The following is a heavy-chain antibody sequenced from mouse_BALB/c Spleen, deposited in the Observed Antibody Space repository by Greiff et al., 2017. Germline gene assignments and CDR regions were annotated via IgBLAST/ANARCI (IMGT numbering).Heavy chain of an antibody. CDR2: IRNKANGYTT. CDR3: AREGWFAY. CDR1: GFTFTDYY. Sequence: EVQVVESGGGLVQPGGSLRLSCATSGFTFTDYYMSWVRQPPGKALEWLGFIRNKANGYTTEYSASVKGRFTISRDNSQSILYLQMNTLRAEDSATYYCAREGWFAYWGQGTLVTVSA. V-gene: IGHV7-3*02. J-gene: IGHJ3*01.